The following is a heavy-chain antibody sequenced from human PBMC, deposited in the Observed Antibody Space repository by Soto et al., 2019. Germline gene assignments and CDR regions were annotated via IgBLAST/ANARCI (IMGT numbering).Heavy chain of an antibody. CDR2: IYYSGST. CDR3: ARVDYVLFDY. D-gene: IGHD4-17*01. CDR1: GGSISSGGYY. Sequence: SETLSLTCTVSGGSISSGGYYWSWIRQHPGKGLEWIGYIYYSGSTYYNPSLKSRVTISVDTSKNQFSLKLSSVTAADTAVYYCARVDYVLFDYWGQGTLVTVSS. J-gene: IGHJ4*02. V-gene: IGHV4-31*03.